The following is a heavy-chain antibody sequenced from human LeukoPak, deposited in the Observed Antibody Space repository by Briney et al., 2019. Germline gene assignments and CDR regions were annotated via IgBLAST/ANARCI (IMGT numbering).Heavy chain of an antibody. V-gene: IGHV3-15*01. CDR3: TLNRGIARPNFYMDV. Sequence: GGSLRLSCAASGFNVKNVWMSWVRQVPGQGLECVGRIRSQPDGGATAFAPSVKGRFTISRDDSQNPLFLQMDSLETEDTALYYCTLNRGIARPNFYMDVWGTGTTVTVPS. D-gene: IGHD6-13*01. CDR1: GFNVKNVW. J-gene: IGHJ6*03. CDR2: IRSQPDGGAT.